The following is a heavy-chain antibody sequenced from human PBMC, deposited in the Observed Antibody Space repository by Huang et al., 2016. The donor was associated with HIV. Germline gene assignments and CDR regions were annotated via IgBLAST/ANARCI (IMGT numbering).Heavy chain of an antibody. Sequence: QVQLQESGPGLVKPSETLSLTCTVSGGSISTHYWSWLRQPPGKGLEWIGSIDYRGSTHYSPSLKSRVTIILDTSKNQFSLRVNSVTAADTAMYYCARDHHDFWRGYRRMYFFDHWGQGTLVTVSS. V-gene: IGHV4-59*11. CDR1: GGSISTHY. D-gene: IGHD3-3*01. J-gene: IGHJ4*02. CDR3: ARDHHDFWRGYRRMYFFDH. CDR2: IDYRGST.